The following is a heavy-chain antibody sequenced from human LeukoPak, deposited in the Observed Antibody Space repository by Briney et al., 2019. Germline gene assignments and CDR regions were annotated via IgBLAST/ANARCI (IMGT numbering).Heavy chain of an antibody. CDR2: IYRNADGGTT. CDR1: GFTFSNAW. D-gene: IGHD2-2*01. Sequence: GGSLRLSCAASGFTFSNAWMTWVRQAPGKGLEWVGRIYRNADGGTTDYAAPVKGRFTISRDDSKNTLYLQMKTEDTAVYYCTTDSYCSTTTCYASSNYYYGLDAWGQGTSVIVSS. J-gene: IGHJ6*02. CDR3: TTDSYCSTTTCYASSNYYYGLDA. V-gene: IGHV3-15*01.